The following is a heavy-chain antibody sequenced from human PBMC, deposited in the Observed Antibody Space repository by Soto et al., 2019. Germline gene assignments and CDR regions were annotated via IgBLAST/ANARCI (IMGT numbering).Heavy chain of an antibody. CDR3: TTDPHSYYDFWSGRNY. D-gene: IGHD3-3*01. CDR2: IKSNTDGGTT. Sequence: PGGSLRLSCAASGFTFSNAWMSWVRQAPGKGLEWVGRIKSNTDGGTTDYAAPVKGRITISRDDSKNTLYLQMNSLKTEDSALYYCTTDPHSYYDFWSGRNYWGQGTLVTVSS. CDR1: GFTFSNAW. V-gene: IGHV3-15*01. J-gene: IGHJ4*02.